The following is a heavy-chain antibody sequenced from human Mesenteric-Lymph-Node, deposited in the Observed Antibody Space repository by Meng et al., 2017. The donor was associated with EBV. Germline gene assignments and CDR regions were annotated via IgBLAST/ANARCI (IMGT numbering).Heavy chain of an antibody. CDR3: AREMSIAAAGSPLAY. Sequence: SAAWPVTPWGIRARMWRVSVGSIPRSNWLGLFRQPTVKGLEWIGEIYHSGSTNYNPSLKGRVTISVDTSKNQFSLKLSSVTAADTAVYYCAREMSIAAAGSPLAYWGQGTLVTVSS. CDR2: IYHSGST. V-gene: IGHV4-4*02. J-gene: IGHJ4*02. CDR1: VGSIPRSNW. D-gene: IGHD6-13*01.